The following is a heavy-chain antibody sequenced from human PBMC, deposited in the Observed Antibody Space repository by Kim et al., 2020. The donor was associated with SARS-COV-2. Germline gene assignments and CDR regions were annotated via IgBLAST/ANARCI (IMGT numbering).Heavy chain of an antibody. CDR3: ARNRVSSVATIEAYYYGMDV. J-gene: IGHJ6*02. Sequence: SETLSLTCAVYGGSFSGYYWSWIRQPPGKGLEWIGEINHSGSTNYNPSLKSRVTISVDTSKNQFSLKLSSVTAADTAVYYCARNRVSSVATIEAYYYGMDVWGQGTTVTVSS. CDR2: INHSGST. CDR1: GGSFSGYY. V-gene: IGHV4-34*01. D-gene: IGHD5-12*01.